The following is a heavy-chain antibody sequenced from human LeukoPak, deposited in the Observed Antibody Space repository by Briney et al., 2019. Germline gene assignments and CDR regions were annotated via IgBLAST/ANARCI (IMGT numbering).Heavy chain of an antibody. D-gene: IGHD4-17*01. CDR2: IAYDRSNK. CDR3: AREAYGDYYFDY. V-gene: IGHV3-30-3*01. Sequence: GGSLRLSCAATGFTFSTYWMKWVRQAPGKGLEWVAVIAYDRSNKYYADSVKGRFSISRDNSKNTLYLQMDSLTTEDTSVYYCAREAYGDYYFDYWGQGTLVTVSS. CDR1: GFTFSTYW. J-gene: IGHJ4*02.